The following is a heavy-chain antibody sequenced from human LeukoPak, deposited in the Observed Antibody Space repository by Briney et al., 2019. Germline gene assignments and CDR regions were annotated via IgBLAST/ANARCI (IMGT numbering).Heavy chain of an antibody. V-gene: IGHV3-23*01. CDR2: ISGSAVST. CDR1: GFTFSSYA. CDR3: TREDNWYFDL. Sequence: PGGSLRLSCAASGFTFSSYAMSWVRQAPGKGLEWVSTISGSAVSTYYAASVKGRFTISRDNAKNSLYLQLNSLRAEDTAVYYCTREDNWYFDLWGRGTLVTVSS. J-gene: IGHJ2*01.